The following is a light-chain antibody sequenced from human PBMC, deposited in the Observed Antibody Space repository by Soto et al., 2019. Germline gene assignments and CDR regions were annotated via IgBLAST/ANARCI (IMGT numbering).Light chain of an antibody. Sequence: TVLTQSPGTLSLSPGERATLSCRASQSVSRSDLAWYQQKPGQAPRLLIYGASSRATGIPDRFSGSGSGTGFTLTISRMEPEDFAVYYCKQFSSTPWRTFGQGTNVDIK. V-gene: IGKV3-20*01. CDR2: GAS. J-gene: IGKJ1*01. CDR1: QSVSRSD. CDR3: KQFSSTPWRT.